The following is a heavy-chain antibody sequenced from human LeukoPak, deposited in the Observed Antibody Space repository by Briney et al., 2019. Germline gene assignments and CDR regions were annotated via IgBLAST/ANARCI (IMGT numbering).Heavy chain of an antibody. V-gene: IGHV1-2*02. CDR1: GYTFTGYY. Sequence: GASVKLSCKASGYTFTGYYMHWVRQAPGQGLEWMGWINPNSGGTNYAQKFQGRVTMTRDTSISTAYMELSRLRSDDTAVYYCARDMYQPLYYYSYMDVWGKGTTVTVSS. J-gene: IGHJ6*03. CDR3: ARDMYQPLYYYSYMDV. D-gene: IGHD2-2*01. CDR2: INPNSGGT.